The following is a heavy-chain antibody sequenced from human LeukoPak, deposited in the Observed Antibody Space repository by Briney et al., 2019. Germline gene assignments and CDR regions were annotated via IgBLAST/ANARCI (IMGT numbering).Heavy chain of an antibody. Sequence: PSETLSLTCTVSGGSISSYYWSWIRQPPGKGLEWIGYIYYSGSTNYNPSLKSRVTISVDTSKNQFSLKLSSVTAADTAVYYCARESTPYYFDYWGQGTLVTVSS. V-gene: IGHV4-59*01. CDR1: GGSISSYY. CDR3: ARESTPYYFDY. CDR2: IYYSGST. J-gene: IGHJ4*02. D-gene: IGHD5/OR15-5a*01.